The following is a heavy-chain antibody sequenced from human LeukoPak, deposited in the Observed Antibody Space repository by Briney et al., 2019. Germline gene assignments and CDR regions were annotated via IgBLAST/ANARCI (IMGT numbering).Heavy chain of an antibody. D-gene: IGHD1-26*01. V-gene: IGHV4-39*01. CDR2: IYYSGST. Sequence: SETLSLTCTVSGGSISSSSYYWGWIRQPPGKGLEWIGSIYYSGSTYYNPSLKSRVTISVDTSKNQFSLKLSSVTAADTPVYYCARHPFPLYSGSYLAVRAFDIWGQGTMVTVSS. CDR1: GGSISSSSYY. CDR3: ARHPFPLYSGSYLAVRAFDI. J-gene: IGHJ3*02.